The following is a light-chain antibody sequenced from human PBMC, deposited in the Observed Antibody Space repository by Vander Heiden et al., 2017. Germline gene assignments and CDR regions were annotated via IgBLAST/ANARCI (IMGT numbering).Light chain of an antibody. CDR2: NTN. CDR3: LLYMGGGIWV. CDR1: SGPVSTTSS. Sequence: HTVVTQEPSFSVSPVGTVTVTCGLSSGPVSTTSSPSWYQQTPGQPPRTLIYNTNTRSSGVPDRFSGSIVGNKAALTITGAQADDESDYYCLLYMGGGIWVFGGGTKLTVL. V-gene: IGLV8-61*01. J-gene: IGLJ3*02.